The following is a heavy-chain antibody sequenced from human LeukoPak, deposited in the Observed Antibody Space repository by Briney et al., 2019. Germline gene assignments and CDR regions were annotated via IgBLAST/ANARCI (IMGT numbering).Heavy chain of an antibody. CDR2: ISPSGASI. J-gene: IGHJ5*02. CDR3: ARDNSVRDEAWWFNP. Sequence: GASVKVSCKAFGYTFTSNYMHWVRQAPGQGPEWMGVISPSGASITYAQKFQGRVTLTRDMSTSTDYLELSSLRSDDTAVYYCARDNSVRDEAWWFNPWGQGTLVTVSS. D-gene: IGHD5-24*01. CDR1: GYTFTSNY. V-gene: IGHV1-46*01.